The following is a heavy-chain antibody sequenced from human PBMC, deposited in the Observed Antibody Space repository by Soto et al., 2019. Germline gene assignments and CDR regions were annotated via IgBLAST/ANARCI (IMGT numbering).Heavy chain of an antibody. J-gene: IGHJ4*02. CDR3: AREGSGSYLVL. CDR2: INPSDGTS. CDR1: GDSLTGYY. Sequence: ASVRVSCKAAGDSLTGYYIHWVRQAPGQGLEWMGRINPSDGTSAYTQQFQGRFFMTRDTSTSTVFMELNSPKSQDTALYFCAREGSGSYLVLWGQGTLVTVSS. D-gene: IGHD3-22*01. V-gene: IGHV1-46*01.